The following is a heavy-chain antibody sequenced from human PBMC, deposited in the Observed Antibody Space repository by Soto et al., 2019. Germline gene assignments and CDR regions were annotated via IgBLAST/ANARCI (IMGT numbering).Heavy chain of an antibody. V-gene: IGHV3-23*04. J-gene: IGHJ4*02. CDR3: AKATTNGGWFNPFDS. CDR1: RFTFSNYA. Sequence: EVQLVQSGGGLVQPGGSLRLSCAASRFTFSNYALTWVRQAPGKGLEWVSTISGSGGNTYYADSVRGRFIISRDNPKNTLFLQMNSLRADDTAVYYCAKATTNGGWFNPFDSWGQGALVTVSS. D-gene: IGHD6-19*01. CDR2: ISGSGGNT.